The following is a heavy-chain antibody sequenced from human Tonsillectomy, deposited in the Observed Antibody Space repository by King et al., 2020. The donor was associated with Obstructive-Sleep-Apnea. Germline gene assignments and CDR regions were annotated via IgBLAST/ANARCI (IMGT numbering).Heavy chain of an antibody. D-gene: IGHD3-22*01. CDR3: ARDRYYDSSGYLYQH. V-gene: IGHV1-18*04. Sequence: VQLVESGAVVKKPGASVKVSCKASGYTFTSYGISWVRQAPGQGLEWMGWISAYNGNTNYAQKLQGRVTMTTDTSTSTAYMELRSLRSDDTAVYYCARDRYYDSSGYLYQHWGQGTLVTVSS. CDR1: GYTFTSYG. J-gene: IGHJ1*01. CDR2: ISAYNGNT.